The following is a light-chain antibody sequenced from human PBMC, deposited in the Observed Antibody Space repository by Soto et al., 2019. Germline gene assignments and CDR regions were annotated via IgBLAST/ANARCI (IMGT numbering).Light chain of an antibody. CDR3: SSCTATTTLV. J-gene: IGLJ3*02. CDR2: EVT. Sequence: QSVLTQPASVSGSPGQSITISCTGTTSVVGTCNFVSWYQQHPGKAPKLILYEVTNRPSGVSNRFSGSKSGNTASLTISGLQADDEADYFCSSCTATTTLVFGGGTKVTVL. V-gene: IGLV2-14*01. CDR1: TSVVGTCNF.